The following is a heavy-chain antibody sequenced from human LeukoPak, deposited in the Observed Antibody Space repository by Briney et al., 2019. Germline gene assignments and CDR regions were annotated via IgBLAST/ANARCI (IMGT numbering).Heavy chain of an antibody. CDR1: GGSISSYY. J-gene: IGHJ4*02. V-gene: IGHV4-4*07. CDR3: ARGDSLIQRWLQFYYFDY. CDR2: IYTSGST. Sequence: PSETLSLTCTVSGGSISSYYWSWIRQPAGKGLEWIGRIYTSGSTNYNPSLKSRVTMSVDTSKNQFSLKLSSVTAADTAVYYCARGDSLIQRWLQFYYFDYWGQGTLVTVSS. D-gene: IGHD5-24*01.